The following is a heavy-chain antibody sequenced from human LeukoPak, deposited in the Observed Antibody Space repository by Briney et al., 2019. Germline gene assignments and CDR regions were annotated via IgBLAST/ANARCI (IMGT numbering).Heavy chain of an antibody. V-gene: IGHV4-34*01. J-gene: IGHJ5*02. CDR1: GGSFSGYY. D-gene: IGHD1-14*01. CDR2: INHSGST. Sequence: TSETLSLTCAVYGGSFSGYYWSWIRQPPGKRLDWIGEINHSGSTNYNPSLKSRVTISVDTSKNQFSLKLSSVTAADTAVYYCARAGSDSWWPTSFPLNWFDPWGQGTLVTVSS. CDR3: ARAGSDSWWPTSFPLNWFDP.